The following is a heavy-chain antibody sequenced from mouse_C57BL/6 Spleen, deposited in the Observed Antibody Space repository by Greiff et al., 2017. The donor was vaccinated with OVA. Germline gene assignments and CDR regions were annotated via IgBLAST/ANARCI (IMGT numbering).Heavy chain of an antibody. CDR2: INPNYGTT. J-gene: IGHJ4*01. V-gene: IGHV1-39*01. Sequence: VQLQQSGPELVKPGASVKISCKASGYSFTDYNMTWVKQSNGKSLEWIGVINPNYGTTSYNQKFKGKATLTVDQSSSTAYMQLNSLTSEDSAVYYCASGGGYDEGYAMDYWGQGTSVTVSS. CDR1: GYSFTDYN. CDR3: ASGGGYDEGYAMDY. D-gene: IGHD2-2*01.